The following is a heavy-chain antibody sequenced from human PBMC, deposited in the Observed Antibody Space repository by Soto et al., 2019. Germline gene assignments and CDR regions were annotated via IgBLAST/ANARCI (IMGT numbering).Heavy chain of an antibody. CDR2: IYYSGST. D-gene: IGHD3-22*01. CDR3: ARQDYYDSSGPAPLFDY. V-gene: IGHV4-59*01. J-gene: IGHJ4*02. Sequence: SETLSLTCTVSGGSISSYYWSWILQPPGKGLEWIGYIYYSGSTNYNPSLKSRVTISVDTSKNQFSLKLSSVTAADTAVYYCARQDYYDSSGPAPLFDYWGQGTLVTVSS. CDR1: GGSISSYY.